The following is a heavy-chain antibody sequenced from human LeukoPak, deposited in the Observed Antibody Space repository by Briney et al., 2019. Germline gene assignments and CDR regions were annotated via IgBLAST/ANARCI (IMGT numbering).Heavy chain of an antibody. CDR2: IKGDGSHT. Sequence: PGRSLRLSCAAPGFTFDDYAMHWVRQAPGKGLVWVSRIKGDGSHTIYADSVKGRFTISRDNAKNTLYLQMKSLRAEDTAVYYCVRDWDHFDFDSWGLGTLVTVSS. D-gene: IGHD3-9*01. V-gene: IGHV3-74*01. CDR3: VRDWDHFDFDS. J-gene: IGHJ5*01. CDR1: GFTFDDYA.